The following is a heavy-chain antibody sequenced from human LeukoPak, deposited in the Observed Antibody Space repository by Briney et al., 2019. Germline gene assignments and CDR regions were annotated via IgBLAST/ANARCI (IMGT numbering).Heavy chain of an antibody. CDR2: IWYDGSNK. CDR3: AKDRPNYYDSSGHYYRRNGDY. Sequence: GGSLRLSCAASGFTFSSYGMHWVRQAPGKGLEWVAVIWYDGSNKYYADSVKGRLTISRDNSENTLYLQMNSLRVEDTAVYYCAKDRPNYYDSSGHYYRRNGDYWGQGTLVTVSS. CDR1: GFTFSSYG. D-gene: IGHD3-22*01. J-gene: IGHJ4*02. V-gene: IGHV3-33*06.